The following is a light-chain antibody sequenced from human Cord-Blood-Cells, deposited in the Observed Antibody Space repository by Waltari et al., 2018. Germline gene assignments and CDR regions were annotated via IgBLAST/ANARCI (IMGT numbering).Light chain of an antibody. V-gene: IGLV2-11*01. CDR3: CSYAGSYTYV. Sequence: QPALTQPRSVSGSPGQSVTIPCTRTSSHVGCYNYVSSYQQHPGEAPKLMIYDVSKRRAGVPDRFSGSKSGNTASLTISGLQAEDEADYYCCSYAGSYTYVFGTGTKVTVL. CDR2: DVS. CDR1: SSHVGCYNY. J-gene: IGLJ1*01.